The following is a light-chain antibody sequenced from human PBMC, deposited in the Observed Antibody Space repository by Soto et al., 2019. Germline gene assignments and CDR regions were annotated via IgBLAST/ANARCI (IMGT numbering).Light chain of an antibody. V-gene: IGLV1-40*01. CDR2: GNS. CDR3: QSYDSSGV. J-gene: IGLJ3*02. Sequence: QPVLTQPPSVSGAPGQRVTISCTGSSSNIGAGYDVHWYQQLPGTAPKLLIYGNSNRPSGVPDRFSGSKFGTSASLAITGLQAEDEADYYCQSYDSSGVFGGGTKLTVL. CDR1: SSNIGAGYD.